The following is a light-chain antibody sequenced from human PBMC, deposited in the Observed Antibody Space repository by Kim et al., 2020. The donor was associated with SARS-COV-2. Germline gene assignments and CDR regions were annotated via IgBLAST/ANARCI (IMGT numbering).Light chain of an antibody. Sequence: VALGQTARITCGVNNIGSKNVHWYQQKPGQAPVLVIYRDSNRPSGIPERFSGSNSGNTATLTISRAQAGDDADYYCQVWDSSTVVFGGGTPLTVL. J-gene: IGLJ2*01. CDR1: NIGSKN. CDR2: RDS. CDR3: QVWDSSTVV. V-gene: IGLV3-9*01.